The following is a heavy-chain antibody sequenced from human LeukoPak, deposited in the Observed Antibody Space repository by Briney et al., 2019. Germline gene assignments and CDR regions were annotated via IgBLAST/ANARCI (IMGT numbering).Heavy chain of an antibody. D-gene: IGHD5-24*01. J-gene: IGHJ3*02. CDR2: VHPNGGNT. V-gene: IGHV1-8*01. CDR1: GYPFTAWE. CDR3: AREREDAFDI. Sequence: GASVKVSCKTSGYPFTAWEINWVRQAAGQGLEWMGWVHPNGGNTAYAQKFQGRVTMTRDTSISTAYMELSSLRSEDTAVYYCAREREDAFDIWGQGTMVTVSS.